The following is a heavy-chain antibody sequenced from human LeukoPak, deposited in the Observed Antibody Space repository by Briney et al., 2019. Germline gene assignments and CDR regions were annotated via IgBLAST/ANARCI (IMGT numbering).Heavy chain of an antibody. CDR3: ARETPDSSGWD. D-gene: IGHD6-19*01. V-gene: IGHV3-53*01. J-gene: IGHJ4*02. CDR2: IHKNAIT. CDR1: GFTVSSNY. Sequence: PGGSLRLSCAASGFTVSSNYMTWVRQAPGKGLQWVSVIHKNAITYYADTVKGRFTISRDNAKNSLYLQMNSLRAEDTAVYYCARETPDSSGWDWGQGTLVTVSS.